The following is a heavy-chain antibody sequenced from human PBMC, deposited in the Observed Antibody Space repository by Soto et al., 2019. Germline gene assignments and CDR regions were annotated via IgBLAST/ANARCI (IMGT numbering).Heavy chain of an antibody. CDR2: INTDGSCT. CDR3: ARASMGTLAY. J-gene: IGHJ4*02. CDR1: GFTFSNYW. Sequence: VQLVESGGGLVPPGGSLRLSCAASGFTFSNYWMYWFRQAPAKGLVWASRINTDGSCTNYADSVKGRFTISRDNGKNTLYLQMNSLSAEDTAVYYCARASMGTLAYWGQGALVTVSS. V-gene: IGHV3-74*01. D-gene: IGHD7-27*01.